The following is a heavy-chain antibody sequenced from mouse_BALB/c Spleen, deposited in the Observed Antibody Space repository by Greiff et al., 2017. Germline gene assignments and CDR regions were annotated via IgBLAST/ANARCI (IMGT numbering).Heavy chain of an antibody. J-gene: IGHJ3*01. CDR1: GYTFTSYW. CDR2: INPSTGYT. V-gene: IGHV1-7*01. D-gene: IGHD3-2*01. CDR3: ARGTARATWGFAY. Sequence: VQLQQSGAELAKPGDSVKMSCKASGYTFTSYWMHWVKQRPGQGLEWIGYINPSTGYTEYNQKFKDKATLTADKSSSTAYMQLSSLTSEDSAVYYCARGTARATWGFAYWGQGTLVTVSA.